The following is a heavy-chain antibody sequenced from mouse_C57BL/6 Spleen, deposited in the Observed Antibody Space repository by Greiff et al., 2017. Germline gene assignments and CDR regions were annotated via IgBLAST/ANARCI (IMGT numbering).Heavy chain of an antibody. Sequence: VQLQQPGAELVMPGASVKLSCKASGYTFTSYWMHWVKQRPGQGLEWIGEIDPSDSYTNYNQKFKGKSTLTVDKSSNTAYMQLSSLTSEDSAVYYCASTSTTVEVDYWGQGTTLTVSS. J-gene: IGHJ2*01. CDR3: ASTSTTVEVDY. CDR1: GYTFTSYW. V-gene: IGHV1-69*01. CDR2: IDPSDSYT. D-gene: IGHD1-1*01.